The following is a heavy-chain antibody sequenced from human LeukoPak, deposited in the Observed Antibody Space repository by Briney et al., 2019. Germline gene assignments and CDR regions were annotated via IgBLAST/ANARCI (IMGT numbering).Heavy chain of an antibody. V-gene: IGHV3-23*01. CDR2: ISGSGGST. Sequence: GGSLRLSCAASGFTFSSYAMIWVRQAPGKGLEWVSAISGSGGSTYYADSVKGRFTISRDNAKKSLSLQMNSLRADDTALYYRAKAVPRYCSSTSWYSNGTVVWAQATTPTVSS. D-gene: IGHD2-2*01. J-gene: IGHJ6*02. CDR1: GFTFSSYA. CDR3: AKAVPRYCSSTSWYSNGTVV.